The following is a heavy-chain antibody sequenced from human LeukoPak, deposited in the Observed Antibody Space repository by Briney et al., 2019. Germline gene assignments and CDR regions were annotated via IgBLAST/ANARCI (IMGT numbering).Heavy chain of an antibody. Sequence: GGSLRLSCAASGFTFDDYAMHWVRQAPGKGLEWVSGISWNSGSIGYADSVKGRFTISRDNAKNSLYLQMISLRAEDTALYYCAKDMGSLELYYYYGMDVWGQGTTVTVSS. CDR2: ISWNSGSI. V-gene: IGHV3-9*01. J-gene: IGHJ6*02. D-gene: IGHD1-7*01. CDR1: GFTFDDYA. CDR3: AKDMGSLELYYYYGMDV.